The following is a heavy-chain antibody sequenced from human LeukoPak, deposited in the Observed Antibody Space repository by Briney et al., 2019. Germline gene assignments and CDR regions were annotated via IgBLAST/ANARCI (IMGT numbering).Heavy chain of an antibody. CDR1: GGTFSSYA. CDR2: IIPIFGTA. Sequence: ASVKVSCKASGGTFSSYAISWVRQAPGQGLEWMGGIIPIFGTANYAQKFQGRVTIATDESTSTAYMELSSLRSEDTAVYYCARAARWLQFWYFDYWGQGTLVTVSS. D-gene: IGHD5-24*01. J-gene: IGHJ4*02. V-gene: IGHV1-69*05. CDR3: ARAARWLQFWYFDY.